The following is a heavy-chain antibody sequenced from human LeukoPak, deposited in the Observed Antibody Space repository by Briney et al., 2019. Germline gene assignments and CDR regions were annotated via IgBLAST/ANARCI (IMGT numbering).Heavy chain of an antibody. CDR3: ARVDYGDFNYYYYGMDV. D-gene: IGHD4-17*01. Sequence: PSETLSLTCTVSGVSISNHYSSWIRQPPGKGLEWIGYIYYSGSTNYNPSLKSRVTISVDTSKNQFSLKLSSVTAADTAVYYCARVDYGDFNYYYYGMDVWGQGTTVTVSS. CDR2: IYYSGST. J-gene: IGHJ6*02. V-gene: IGHV4-59*11. CDR1: GVSISNHY.